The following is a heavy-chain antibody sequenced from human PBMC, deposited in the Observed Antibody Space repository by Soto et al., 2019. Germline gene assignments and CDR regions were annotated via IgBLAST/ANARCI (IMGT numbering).Heavy chain of an antibody. CDR1: GYTFSTYG. Sequence: QVQLVQSGAEVKKPGASVKVSCKPSGYTFSTYGISWVRQAPGQGLEWMGWISVYNGNTNYAQKLQGRVTMTTETSTSTAYMELRSLRSDDTAVYYCARDLTSFGMGRFDYWGQGTLVTVSS. D-gene: IGHD3-3*01. V-gene: IGHV1-18*04. CDR3: ARDLTSFGMGRFDY. J-gene: IGHJ4*02. CDR2: ISVYNGNT.